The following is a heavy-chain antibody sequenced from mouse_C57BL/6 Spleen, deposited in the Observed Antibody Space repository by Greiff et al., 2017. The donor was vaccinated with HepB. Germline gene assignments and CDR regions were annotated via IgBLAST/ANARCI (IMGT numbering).Heavy chain of an antibody. J-gene: IGHJ2*01. D-gene: IGHD1-1*01. CDR2: IYPRSGNT. CDR1: GYTFPSSG. V-gene: IGHV1-81*01. CDR3: ARTGKTTVEYYFDY. Sequence: QVQLKQSGAELARPGASVKLSCKASGYTFPSSGLSWVKQRTGQGLEWIGEIYPRSGNTYYTEKFKGKATLTADKSSSTAYMELRSLTSEDSAVYFCARTGKTTVEYYFDYWGQGTTLTVSS.